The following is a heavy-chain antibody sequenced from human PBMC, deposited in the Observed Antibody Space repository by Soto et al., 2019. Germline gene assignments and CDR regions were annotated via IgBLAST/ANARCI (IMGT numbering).Heavy chain of an antibody. CDR2: ISYDGSNK. CDR3: AKEXTSSGSYYYYYYYGMDV. J-gene: IGHJ6*02. Sequence: GSLRLSCSAPGFTFSIYGMHWVRQAPGKGLEWVAVISYDGSNKYYADSVKGRFTISRDNSKNTLYLQMNSLRAEDTAVYYCAKEXTSSGSYYYYYYYGMDVWGPGTTVTVSS. D-gene: IGHD3-10*01. V-gene: IGHV3-30*18. CDR1: GFTFSIYG.